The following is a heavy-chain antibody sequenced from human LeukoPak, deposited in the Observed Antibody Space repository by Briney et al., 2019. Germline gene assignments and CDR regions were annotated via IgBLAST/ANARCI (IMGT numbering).Heavy chain of an antibody. J-gene: IGHJ4*02. CDR3: ARGGYSSSWYRRGYFDY. Sequence: SETLSLTCTVSGASLSTYYWTWIRQPPGKGLEWIGEINHSGSTNYNPSLKSRVTISVDTSKNQFSLKLSSVTAADTAVYYCARGGYSSSWYRRGYFDYWGQGTLVTVSS. CDR2: INHSGST. D-gene: IGHD6-13*01. V-gene: IGHV4-34*01. CDR1: GASLSTYY.